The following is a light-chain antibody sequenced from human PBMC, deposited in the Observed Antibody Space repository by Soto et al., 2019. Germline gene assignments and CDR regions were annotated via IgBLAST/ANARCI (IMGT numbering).Light chain of an antibody. CDR3: QQSYSNPT. CDR2: AAS. J-gene: IGKJ1*01. CDR1: QNIITY. V-gene: IGKV1-39*01. Sequence: DVQLTQSPSALSVFVGDSVTVTCRASQNIITYLNWYHQKPGEAPTLLINAASTLQSGVPSRFSGSGSGTDFTLTINSLQPEDVGTYYCQQSYSNPTFGQGTTVEIK.